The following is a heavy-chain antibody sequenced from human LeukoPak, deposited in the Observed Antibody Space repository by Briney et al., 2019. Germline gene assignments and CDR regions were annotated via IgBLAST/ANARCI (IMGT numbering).Heavy chain of an antibody. D-gene: IGHD3-22*01. CDR3: ARDDNYYDSSGYYYAFDY. CDR2: ISSSSSYI. Sequence: GGSLRLSCAASGFTFRSFAVAWVRQAPGKGLEWVSSISSSSSYIYYAGSVKGRFTISRDNAKNSLYLQMNSLRAEDTAVYYCARDDNYYDSSGYYYAFDYWGQGTLVTVSS. J-gene: IGHJ4*02. CDR1: GFTFRSFA. V-gene: IGHV3-21*01.